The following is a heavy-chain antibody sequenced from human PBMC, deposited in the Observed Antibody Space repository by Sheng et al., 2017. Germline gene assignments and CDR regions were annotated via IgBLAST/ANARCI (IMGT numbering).Heavy chain of an antibody. Sequence: ESGVEVKKPGASVKVSCKASGYIFTRYGVTWVRQAPGQGLEWMGRIIAYNGNTNYAQKLQDRVTMTTDTSTSTAYMELRSLRSDDTAVYYCARDGVYGIFCTGDYSDYYGMDVWGQGTTVTVSS. CDR1: GYIFTRYG. CDR3: ARDGVYGIFCTGDYSDYYGMDV. D-gene: IGHD2-8*02. CDR2: IIAYNGNT. J-gene: IGHJ6*02. V-gene: IGHV1-18*01.